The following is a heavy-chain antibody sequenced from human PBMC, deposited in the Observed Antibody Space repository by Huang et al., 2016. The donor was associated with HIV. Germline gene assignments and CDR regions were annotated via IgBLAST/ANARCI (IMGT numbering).Heavy chain of an antibody. Sequence: EVQLVESGGGLVQPGGSLRLSCAASGFSISSYWMHWVRQAPGKGVVWVSLSNRDGSSTSYAASVKGRFTISRDNAKNTLYLQMNSLRAEDTAVYYCARDPRIQSWLNFFDYWGQGTLVSVSS. V-gene: IGHV3-74*01. D-gene: IGHD3-22*01. CDR2: SNRDGSST. J-gene: IGHJ4*02. CDR3: ARDPRIQSWLNFFDY. CDR1: GFSISSYW.